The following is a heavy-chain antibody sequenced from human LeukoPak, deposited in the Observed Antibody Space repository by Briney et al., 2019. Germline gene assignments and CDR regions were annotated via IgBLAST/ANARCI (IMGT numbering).Heavy chain of an antibody. V-gene: IGHV3-48*04. CDR2: IGSISSAI. D-gene: IGHD6-19*01. CDR3: ARHAPTSSAFDY. J-gene: IGHJ4*02. Sequence: GGSLRLSCAASGFTFSSYSMNWVRQAPGKGLEWVAYIGSISSAIYDADSVKGRFTISRDNAKNLLYLKMKSLRAEDTAGYYYARHAPTSSAFDYWGQGTLVTVSS. CDR1: GFTFSSYS.